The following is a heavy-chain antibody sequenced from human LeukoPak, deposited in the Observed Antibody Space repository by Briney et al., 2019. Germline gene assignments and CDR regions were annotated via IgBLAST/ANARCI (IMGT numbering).Heavy chain of an antibody. D-gene: IGHD3-10*01. Sequence: PGGSLRLSCAVSGFTFSSYWMSWVRQAPGKGLEWVANIKEDGSKRYYVDSVKGRFTISRDNAKNSLYLQMNSLRAEDTAVYYCAREKGLWFGERMGMDVWGQGTTVTVSS. CDR2: IKEDGSKR. J-gene: IGHJ6*02. CDR3: AREKGLWFGERMGMDV. V-gene: IGHV3-7*01. CDR1: GFTFSSYW.